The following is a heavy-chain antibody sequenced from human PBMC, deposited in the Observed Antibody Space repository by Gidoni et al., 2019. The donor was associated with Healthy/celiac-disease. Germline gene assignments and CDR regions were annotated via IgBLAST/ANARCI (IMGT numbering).Heavy chain of an antibody. CDR2: IYYSGST. D-gene: IGHD3-16*02. CDR1: GGSISSSSYY. Sequence: QLQLQESGPGLVKPSETLSLTCTVSGGSISSSSYYWGWIRQPPGKGLEWIGSIYYSGSTYYNPSLKSRVTISVDTSKNQCSLKLSSVTAADTAVYYCARDGYDYIWGSYRYHIDYWGQGTLVTVSS. CDR3: ARDGYDYIWGSYRYHIDY. V-gene: IGHV4-39*02. J-gene: IGHJ4*02.